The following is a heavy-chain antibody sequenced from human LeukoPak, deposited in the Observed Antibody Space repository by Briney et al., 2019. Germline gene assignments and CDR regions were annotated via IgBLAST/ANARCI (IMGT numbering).Heavy chain of an antibody. CDR1: GGSISSYF. J-gene: IGHJ4*02. D-gene: IGHD6-19*01. CDR3: ARIDRAVAGTIDY. CDR2: IYYSGST. Sequence: SETLSLTCTVSGGSISSYFWSWIRQPPGKGLEWIGYIYYSGSTNYNPSLKSRVTMSVDTSKNQFSLKLSSGTAADTAVYYCARIDRAVAGTIDYWGQGTLVTVSS. V-gene: IGHV4-59*08.